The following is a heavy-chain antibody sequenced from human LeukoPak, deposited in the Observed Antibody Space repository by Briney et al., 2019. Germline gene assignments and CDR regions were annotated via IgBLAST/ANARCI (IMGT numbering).Heavy chain of an antibody. CDR2: IYTTGST. D-gene: IGHD3-10*01. J-gene: IGHJ5*02. Sequence: SETLSLTCTVSGYSISSYHWSWIRQPAGKGLEWIGHIYTTGSTNYNPSLKSRVTISLDTSKNHFSLKLSSVTAADTAVYYCARGAYFYGSGINWFDPWGQGTLITVSS. CDR3: ARGAYFYGSGINWFDP. V-gene: IGHV4-4*07. CDR1: GYSISSYH.